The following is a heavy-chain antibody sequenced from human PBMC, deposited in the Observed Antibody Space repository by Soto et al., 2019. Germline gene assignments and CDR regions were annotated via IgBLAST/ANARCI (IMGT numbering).Heavy chain of an antibody. CDR1: GGSISSGGYS. Sequence: PSETLSLTCAVSGGSISSGGYSWSWIRQPPGKGLEWIGYIYHSGSTYYNPSLKSRVTISVDRSKNQFSLKLSSVTAADTAVYYCARDSSSILDYWGQGTLVTVSS. CDR2: IYHSGST. J-gene: IGHJ4*02. D-gene: IGHD6-6*01. CDR3: ARDSSSILDY. V-gene: IGHV4-30-2*01.